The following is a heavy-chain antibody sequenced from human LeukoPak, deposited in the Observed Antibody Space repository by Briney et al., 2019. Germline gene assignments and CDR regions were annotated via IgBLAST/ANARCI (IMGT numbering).Heavy chain of an antibody. D-gene: IGHD5-24*01. Sequence: GRSLRLSCAASGFTFSSYGMHWVRQAPGKGLEWVAVISYDGSNKYYADSVKGRFTISRDNSKNTLYLQMNSLRAEDTAVYYCAKDRNGEMATNWGYFDYWGQGTLVTVSS. V-gene: IGHV3-30*18. CDR1: GFTFSSYG. J-gene: IGHJ4*02. CDR2: ISYDGSNK. CDR3: AKDRNGEMATNWGYFDY.